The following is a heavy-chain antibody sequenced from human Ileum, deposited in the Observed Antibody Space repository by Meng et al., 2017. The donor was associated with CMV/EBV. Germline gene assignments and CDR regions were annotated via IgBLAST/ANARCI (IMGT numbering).Heavy chain of an antibody. Sequence: LQPPESGPGLVTPSEILSLICTVSGGSISIGRHYWGWIRQPPGKGLEWIGILYYSGTTYYNPSLKSRVTMSVGTSENQFSLKMNSVTAADTAVYYCARWSPESSSWSGFDFWGQGTLVTVSS. CDR3: ARWSPESSSWSGFDF. V-gene: IGHV4-39*07. CDR2: LYYSGTT. CDR1: GGSISIGRHY. J-gene: IGHJ4*02. D-gene: IGHD6-13*01.